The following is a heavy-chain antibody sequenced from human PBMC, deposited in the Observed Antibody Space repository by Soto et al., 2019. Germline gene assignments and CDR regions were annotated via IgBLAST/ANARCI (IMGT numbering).Heavy chain of an antibody. CDR2: IKPDGSSQ. V-gene: IGHV3-7*03. Sequence: HPGGSLRLSCAASGSTFSKSWMNWVRQAPGKGLEWVANIKPDGSSQSYVDSVKGRFVISRDNAKNSLYLQMDSLRADDTAVYYCVRDNSLTYWGQGAPVTVSS. J-gene: IGHJ4*02. CDR1: GSTFSKSW. D-gene: IGHD3-9*01. CDR3: VRDNSLTY.